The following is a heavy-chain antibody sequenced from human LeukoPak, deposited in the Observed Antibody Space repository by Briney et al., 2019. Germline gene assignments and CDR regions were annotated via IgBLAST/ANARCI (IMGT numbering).Heavy chain of an antibody. D-gene: IGHD6-19*01. CDR3: ARDRYSSGSHWFDP. CDR2: ISSSSSTI. Sequence: QPGGSLRLSCAAPGFTFSSYWMSWVRQAPGKGLEWVSYISSSSSTIYYADSVKGRFTISRDNAKNSLYLQMNSLRAEDTAVYYCARDRYSSGSHWFDPWGQGTLVTVSS. CDR1: GFTFSSYW. J-gene: IGHJ5*02. V-gene: IGHV3-48*01.